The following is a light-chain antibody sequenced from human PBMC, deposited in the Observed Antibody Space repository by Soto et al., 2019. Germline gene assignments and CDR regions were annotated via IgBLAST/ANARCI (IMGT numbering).Light chain of an antibody. CDR1: QSVSTTY. V-gene: IGKV3-20*01. J-gene: IGKJ4*01. Sequence: EVVLTQSPGTLSLTPGERATLSCRASQSVSTTYLGWYQQRPGQAPRLLIYGASSRATGIPDRFSGSGSGTQFTLTISRLEPEDFAVYYCHQYGSLPFTFGGGTNVDIK. CDR3: HQYGSLPFT. CDR2: GAS.